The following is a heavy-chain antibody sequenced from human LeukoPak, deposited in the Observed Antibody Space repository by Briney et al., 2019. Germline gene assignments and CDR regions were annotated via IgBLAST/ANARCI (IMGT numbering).Heavy chain of an antibody. CDR2: ISSSSSYI. D-gene: IGHD6-13*01. Sequence: GGSLRLSCAASGFTFSSYAMNWVRQAPGKGLEWVSSISSSSSYIYYADSVKGRFTISRDNAKSSLYLQMNSLRAEDTAVYYCARVSSSSPDLDYWGQGTLVTVSS. J-gene: IGHJ4*02. CDR1: GFTFSSYA. CDR3: ARVSSSSPDLDY. V-gene: IGHV3-21*01.